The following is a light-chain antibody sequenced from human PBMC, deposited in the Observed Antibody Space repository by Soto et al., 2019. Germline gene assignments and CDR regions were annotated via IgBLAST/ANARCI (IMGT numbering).Light chain of an antibody. CDR1: SSDVGGFNY. CDR2: DVS. J-gene: IGLJ2*01. V-gene: IGLV2-11*01. Sequence: QSARTQPRSVSGSPGQSVTISCTGTSSDVGGFNYVSWYQQRPGKAPKLMIYDVSKRPSGVPDRLSGSKSGNTASLTISGLQAEDEADYYCCSYAGIYTVVFGGGTKLTVL. CDR3: CSYAGIYTVV.